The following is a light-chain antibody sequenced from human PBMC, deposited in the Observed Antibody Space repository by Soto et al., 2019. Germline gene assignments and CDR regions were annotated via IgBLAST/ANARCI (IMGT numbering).Light chain of an antibody. CDR3: QQLNYWPRIT. CDR2: GAS. Sequence: IVLTQSPGTLSLSPGERATLSCRAGQSVSSNYLAWYQQRPGQAPRLLVYGASTRASGIPPRFSGSGSGTDFTLTISSLQSEDFAVYYCQQLNYWPRITFGQGTRLEIK. J-gene: IGKJ5*01. V-gene: IGKV3-15*01. CDR1: QSVSSN.